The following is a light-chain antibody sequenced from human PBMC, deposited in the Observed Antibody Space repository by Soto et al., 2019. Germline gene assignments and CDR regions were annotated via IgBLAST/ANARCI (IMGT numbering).Light chain of an antibody. CDR3: CSYAGRSTLV. Sequence: QSVLTQPASVSGSPGQSITLSCTGSSSDVGSYNLVSWHQQYPGKAPKLMSYEGSKRPSGVSNRFSGSKSGNTASLTISGLQAEDEADYYCCSYAGRSTLVFGGGTNVTVL. CDR2: EGS. V-gene: IGLV2-23*01. J-gene: IGLJ3*02. CDR1: SSDVGSYNL.